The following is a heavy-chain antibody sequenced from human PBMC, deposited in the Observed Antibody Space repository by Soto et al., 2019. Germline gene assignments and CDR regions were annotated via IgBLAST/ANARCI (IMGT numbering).Heavy chain of an antibody. CDR1: GFTFSSYA. V-gene: IGHV3-23*01. J-gene: IGHJ6*02. Sequence: GGSLRFSCAASGFTFSSYAMSWVRQAPGKGLEWVSTISGNGVGTYSADSVKGRFTISKDNSKNTLYLQMNGLRAEDTAVYYCAKGTGTYGSSYYYGMDVWGQGTTVTVSS. D-gene: IGHD3-10*01. CDR2: ISGNGVGT. CDR3: AKGTGTYGSSYYYGMDV.